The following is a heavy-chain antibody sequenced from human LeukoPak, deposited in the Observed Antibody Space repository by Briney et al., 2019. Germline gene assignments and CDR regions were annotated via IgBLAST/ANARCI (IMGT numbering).Heavy chain of an antibody. CDR1: GYTFISYY. V-gene: IGHV1-46*01. Sequence: SSVKVSCKASGYTFISYYMHWVRQAPGQGLEWMGIINPSGGSTSYAQKFQGRVTMTRDTSTSTVYMELSSLRSEDTAVYYCAREARGYSYGYGNWFDPWGQGTLVTVSS. CDR2: INPSGGST. J-gene: IGHJ5*02. D-gene: IGHD5-18*01. CDR3: AREARGYSYGYGNWFDP.